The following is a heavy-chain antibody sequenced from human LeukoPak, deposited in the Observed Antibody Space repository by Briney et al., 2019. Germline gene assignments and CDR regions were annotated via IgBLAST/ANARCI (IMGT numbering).Heavy chain of an antibody. CDR1: GGSFSGYY. D-gene: IGHD2-2*01. J-gene: IGHJ2*01. Sequence: SETLSLTCAVYGGSFSGYYWSWIRQPPGKGLEWIGEINHSGSTSYNPSLKSRVTISVDTSKNQFSLKLSSVTAADTAVYYCARGPHCSSTSCYAKNWYFDLWGRGTLVTVSS. V-gene: IGHV4-34*01. CDR3: ARGPHCSSTSCYAKNWYFDL. CDR2: INHSGST.